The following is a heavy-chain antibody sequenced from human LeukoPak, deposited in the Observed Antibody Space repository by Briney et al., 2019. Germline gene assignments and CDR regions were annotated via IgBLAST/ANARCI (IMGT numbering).Heavy chain of an antibody. Sequence: GGSLTLSCAASGFTFSSYSINWVREAPGKGLEWVSSISSSRSYIYYADSVKGRFTISRDNDKNSLYLQRNSLRAEDTAVYYCARELGPRDYGGKCGVAFDIWGQRTIVPVSS. J-gene: IGHJ3*02. CDR3: ARELGPRDYGGKCGVAFDI. V-gene: IGHV3-21*01. CDR2: ISSSRSYI. D-gene: IGHD4-23*01. CDR1: GFTFSSYS.